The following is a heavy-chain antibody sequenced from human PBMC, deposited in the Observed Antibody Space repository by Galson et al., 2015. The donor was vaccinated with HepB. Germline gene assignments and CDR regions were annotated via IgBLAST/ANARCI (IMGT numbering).Heavy chain of an antibody. CDR2: MNPNSGNT. CDR1: GYTFTSYD. Sequence: SVKVSCKASGYTFTSYDINWVQQATGQGLEWMGWMNPNSGNTGYAQKFQGRVTMTRNTSISTAYMELNSLRSEDTAVYYCARVVGGWSSGYYFYFDYWGQGTLVTVSS. J-gene: IGHJ4*02. CDR3: ARVVGGWSSGYYFYFDY. V-gene: IGHV1-8*01. D-gene: IGHD3-22*01.